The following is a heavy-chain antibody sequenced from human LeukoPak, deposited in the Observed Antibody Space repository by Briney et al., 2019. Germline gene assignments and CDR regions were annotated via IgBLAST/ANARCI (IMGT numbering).Heavy chain of an antibody. Sequence: GGSLRLSCAASGFTFSSYEMNWVRQAPGKGLEWVSYISSSGSTIYYADSVKGRFTISRDNAKNSLYLQMNSLRAEDTAVYCCARVGIAAAGRDYWGQGTLVTVSS. V-gene: IGHV3-48*03. CDR3: ARVGIAAAGRDY. CDR2: ISSSGSTI. CDR1: GFTFSSYE. J-gene: IGHJ4*02. D-gene: IGHD6-13*01.